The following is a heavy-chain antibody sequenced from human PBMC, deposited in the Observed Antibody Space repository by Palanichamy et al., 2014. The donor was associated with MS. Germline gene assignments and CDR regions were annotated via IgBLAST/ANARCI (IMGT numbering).Heavy chain of an antibody. D-gene: IGHD3-22*01. Sequence: QVQLVESGGGVVQPGRSLRLSCAASGFIFSNYGIHWVRQAPGRGLEWVAIIWFDGTTKYYADSVKGRFTISRDNSRNTVYLQMNSLGAEDTAVYYCARDRSKPYYDSSESYSRGYFDYWGQGTLVTVSS. J-gene: IGHJ4*02. CDR1: GFIFSNYG. CDR3: ARDRSKPYYDSSESYSRGYFDY. CDR2: IWFDGTTK. V-gene: IGHV3-33*08.